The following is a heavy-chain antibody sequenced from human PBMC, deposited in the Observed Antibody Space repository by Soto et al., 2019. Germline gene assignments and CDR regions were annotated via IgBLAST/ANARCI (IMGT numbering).Heavy chain of an antibody. D-gene: IGHD5-12*01. CDR1: GFTFSSYW. V-gene: IGHV3-7*01. Sequence: GGSLRLSCAASGFTFSSYWMSWVRQAPGKGLEWVANIKQDGSEKYYVDSVKGRFTISRDNAKNSLYLQMNSLRAEDTAVYYCARLRSGYEYYFDYWGQGTLVTVSS. CDR2: IKQDGSEK. CDR3: ARLRSGYEYYFDY. J-gene: IGHJ4*02.